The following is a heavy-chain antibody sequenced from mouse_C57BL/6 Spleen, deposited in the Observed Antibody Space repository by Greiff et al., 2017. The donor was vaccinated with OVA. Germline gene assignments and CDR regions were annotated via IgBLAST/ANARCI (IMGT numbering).Heavy chain of an antibody. D-gene: IGHD2-4*01. J-gene: IGHJ2*01. Sequence: EVKVVESGEGLVKPGGSLKLSCAASGFTFSSYAMSWVRQTPEKRLEWVAYISSGGDYIYYADTVKGRFTISRDNARNTLYLQMSSLKSEDTAMYYCTRSSMDYDGGYYFDYWGQGTTLTVSS. CDR2: ISSGGDYI. CDR3: TRSSMDYDGGYYFDY. CDR1: GFTFSSYA. V-gene: IGHV5-9-1*02.